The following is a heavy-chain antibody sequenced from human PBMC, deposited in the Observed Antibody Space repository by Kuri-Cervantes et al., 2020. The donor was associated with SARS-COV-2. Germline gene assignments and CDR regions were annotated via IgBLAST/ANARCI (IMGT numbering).Heavy chain of an antibody. D-gene: IGHD2-2*01. V-gene: IGHV1-2*02. CDR2: INPNSGGT. Sequence: ASVKVSCKASGGTLSNSAINWVRQAPGQGLEWMGWINPNSGGTNYAQKFQGRVTMTRDTSISTAYMELSRLRSDDTAVYYCARQVVVPAYGMDVWGQGTTVTVSS. J-gene: IGHJ6*02. CDR1: GGTLSNSA. CDR3: ARQVVVPAYGMDV.